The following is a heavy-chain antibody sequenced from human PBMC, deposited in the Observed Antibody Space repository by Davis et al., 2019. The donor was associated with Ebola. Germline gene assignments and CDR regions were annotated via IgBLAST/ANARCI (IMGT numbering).Heavy chain of an antibody. CDR1: GNSFSSHW. Sequence: GESLKISCQDSGNSFSSHWIGWVRQMPGKGLEWMGIIFTGDSDTRYSPSFQGQVTISADKSISTAYLQWSSLKASDTAMYYCARRGYYYDSSGYHSGAFDIWGQGTMVTVSS. CDR3: ARRGYYYDSSGYHSGAFDI. V-gene: IGHV5-51*01. J-gene: IGHJ3*02. D-gene: IGHD3-22*01. CDR2: IFTGDSDT.